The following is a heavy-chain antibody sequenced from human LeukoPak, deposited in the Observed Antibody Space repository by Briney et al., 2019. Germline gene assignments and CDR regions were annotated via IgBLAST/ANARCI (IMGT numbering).Heavy chain of an antibody. Sequence: ASVKVSCKASGYTFTSYGISWVRQAPGQGLEWMGRIIPIFGTANYAQKFQGRVTITTDESTSTAYMELSSLRSEDTAVYYCARVPVGSWPDYWGQGTLVTVSS. CDR1: GYTFTSYG. J-gene: IGHJ4*02. D-gene: IGHD6-13*01. CDR3: ARVPVGSWPDY. V-gene: IGHV1-69*05. CDR2: IIPIFGTA.